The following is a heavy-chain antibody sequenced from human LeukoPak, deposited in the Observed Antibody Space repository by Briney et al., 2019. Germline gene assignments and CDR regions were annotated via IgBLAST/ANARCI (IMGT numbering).Heavy chain of an antibody. J-gene: IGHJ4*02. CDR1: GGSISSGDYY. CDR3: ARVKSDYDSSGYYQYYFDY. CDR2: IYYSGST. D-gene: IGHD3-22*01. Sequence: SETLSLICTVSGGSISSGDYYWSWIRQPPGKGLEWIGYIYYSGSTYYNPSLKSRVTISVDTSKNQFSLKLSSVTAADTAVYYCARVKSDYDSSGYYQYYFDYWGQGTLVTVSS. V-gene: IGHV4-30-4*01.